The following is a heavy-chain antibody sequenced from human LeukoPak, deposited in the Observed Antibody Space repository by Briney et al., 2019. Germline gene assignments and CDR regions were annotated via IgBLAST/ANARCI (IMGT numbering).Heavy chain of an antibody. J-gene: IGHJ4*02. CDR2: ISSNGGST. D-gene: IGHD6-13*01. CDR1: GFTFSSYA. CDR3: ARVIAAAGNYFAY. V-gene: IGHV3-64*01. Sequence: PGXSLRLSCAASGFTFSSYAMHWVRQAPGKGLEYVSAISSNGGSTYYANSVKGRFTISRDNSKNTLYLQMGSLRAEDMAVYYCARVIAAAGNYFAYWGQGTLVTVSS.